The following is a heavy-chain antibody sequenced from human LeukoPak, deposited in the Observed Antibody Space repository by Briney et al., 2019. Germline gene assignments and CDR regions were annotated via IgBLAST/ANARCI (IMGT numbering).Heavy chain of an antibody. CDR1: GGTFSSYA. Sequence: SVKVSCKASGGTFSSYAISWVRQAPGQGLEWMGGIIPIFGTANYAQKFQGRVTITADKSTSTAYMELSSLRSEDTAVYYCARAPYYDFWSGYYTPGGAFDIWGQGTMVTVSS. CDR2: IIPIFGTA. D-gene: IGHD3-3*01. J-gene: IGHJ3*02. V-gene: IGHV1-69*06. CDR3: ARAPYYDFWSGYYTPGGAFDI.